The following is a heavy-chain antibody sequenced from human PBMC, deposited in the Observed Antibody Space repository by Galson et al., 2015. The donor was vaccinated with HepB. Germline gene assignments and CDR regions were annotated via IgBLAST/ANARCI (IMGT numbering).Heavy chain of an antibody. CDR2: ISSSSSTI. CDR1: GFTFSSYS. Sequence: SLRLSCAASGFTFSSYSMNWVRQAPGKGLEWVSYISSSSSTIYYADSVKGRFTISRDNAKNSLYLQMNSLRAEDTAVYYCARDEKGDCTNGVCYIFSDRGWYFDLWGRGTLVTVSS. V-gene: IGHV3-48*01. D-gene: IGHD2-8*01. J-gene: IGHJ2*01. CDR3: ARDEKGDCTNGVCYIFSDRGWYFDL.